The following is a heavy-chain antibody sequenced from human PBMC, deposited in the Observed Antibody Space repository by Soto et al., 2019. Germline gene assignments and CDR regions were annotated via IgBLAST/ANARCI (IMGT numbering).Heavy chain of an antibody. D-gene: IGHD1-7*01. CDR2: IIPILDRT. CDR1: GGTFSSYP. V-gene: IGHV1-69*02. Sequence: QVQLVQSGAEVKKPGSSVKVSCKASGGTFSSYPISWVRQAPGQGVEWMGRIIPILDRTDYAQRFQGRVTITAAKATSTAYMELSSLSSDDTAVYYCARPTSTGTTSGYYFDYWGQGTLVTVPS. CDR3: ARPTSTGTTSGYYFDY. J-gene: IGHJ4*02.